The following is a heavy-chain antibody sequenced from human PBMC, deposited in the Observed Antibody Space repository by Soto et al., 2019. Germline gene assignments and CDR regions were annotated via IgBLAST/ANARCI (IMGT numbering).Heavy chain of an antibody. V-gene: IGHV1-18*04. CDR3: ARVPESQSYIFYYGMDV. CDR2: INGYRVNT. J-gene: IGHJ6*02. D-gene: IGHD1-26*01. Sequence: ASVKVSCKTSGYTFINYGISWVRRAPGQGLEWMAWINGYRVNTNYAPKFQGRITVTTDTSTTTAYMELRNLRSDDTAVYYCARVPESQSYIFYYGMDVWGQGTTVTVSS. CDR1: GYTFINYG.